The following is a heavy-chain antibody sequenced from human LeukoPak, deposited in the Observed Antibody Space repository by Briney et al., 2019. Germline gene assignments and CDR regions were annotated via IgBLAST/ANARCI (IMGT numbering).Heavy chain of an antibody. V-gene: IGHV3-21*06. CDR1: GFTFSSYE. J-gene: IGHJ4*02. CDR3: ARALIGYYFDY. Sequence: PWGSLRLSCAASGFTFSSYEMNWVRQAPGKGLEWVSSVSNSGDYIHYADSVKGRFTISRDNSKNSLYLQMNSLRAEDTAVYYCARALIGYYFDYWGQGTLVTVSS. CDR2: VSNSGDYI. D-gene: IGHD2-8*01.